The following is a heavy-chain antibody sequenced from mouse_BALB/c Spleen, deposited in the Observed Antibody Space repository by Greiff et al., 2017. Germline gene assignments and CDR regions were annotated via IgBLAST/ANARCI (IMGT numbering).Heavy chain of an antibody. Sequence: EVQLQESGPELVKPGASVKISCKASGYSFTGYFMNWVMQSHGKSLEWIGRINPYNGDTFYNQKFKGKATLTVDKSSSTAHMELRSLASEDSAVYYCNAYYYDYDEDAMDYWGQGTSVTVSS. CDR3: NAYYYDYDEDAMDY. V-gene: IGHV1-20*02. CDR1: GYSFTGYF. CDR2: INPYNGDT. D-gene: IGHD2-4*01. J-gene: IGHJ4*01.